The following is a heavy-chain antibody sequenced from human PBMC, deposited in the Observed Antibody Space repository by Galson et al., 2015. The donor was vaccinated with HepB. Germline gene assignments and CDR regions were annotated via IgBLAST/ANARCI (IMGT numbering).Heavy chain of an antibody. D-gene: IGHD3-22*01. V-gene: IGHV1-46*03. CDR3: ASGDSSGYYFGLLDY. CDR2: INPSGGST. Sequence: SVKVSCKASGYTFTSYYMHWVRQAPGQGLEWMGIINPSGGSTSYAQKFQGRVTMTRDTSTSTVYMELSSLRSEDTAVYYCASGDSSGYYFGLLDYWGQGTLVTVSS. CDR1: GYTFTSYY. J-gene: IGHJ4*02.